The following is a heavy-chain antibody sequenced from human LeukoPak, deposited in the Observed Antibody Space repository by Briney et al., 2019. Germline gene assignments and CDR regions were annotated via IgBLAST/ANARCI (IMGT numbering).Heavy chain of an antibody. D-gene: IGHD6-13*01. Sequence: SETLSLTCTVSGGSISNYYWSWIRQPPGKGLEWIGYIYYSGSTNYNPSLKSRVTISVDTSKNQFSLKLNSVTPADTAVYYCARGGASSRYLDYWGQGTLVSVSS. J-gene: IGHJ4*03. CDR2: IYYSGST. CDR1: GGSISNYY. V-gene: IGHV4-59*01. CDR3: ARGGASSRYLDY.